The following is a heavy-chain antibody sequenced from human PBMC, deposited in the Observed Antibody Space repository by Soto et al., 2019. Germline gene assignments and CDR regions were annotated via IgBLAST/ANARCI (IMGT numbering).Heavy chain of an antibody. CDR2: IDWDDDK. V-gene: IGHV2-70*11. J-gene: IGHJ4*02. CDR1: GFSLSTSGMC. D-gene: IGHD3-22*01. CDR3: ARSYYYDSSGYYSHFDY. Sequence: SGPTLVNPTQTLTLTCTFSGFSLSTSGMCVSWIRQPPGKALEWLARIDWDDDKYYSTSLKTRLTISKDTSKNQVVLTMTNMDPVDTATYYCARSYYYDSSGYYSHFDYWGQGTLVTVSS.